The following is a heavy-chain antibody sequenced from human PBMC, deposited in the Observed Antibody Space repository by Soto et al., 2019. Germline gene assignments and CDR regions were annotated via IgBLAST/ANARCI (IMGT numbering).Heavy chain of an antibody. CDR1: GGTFSSYA. J-gene: IGHJ6*02. D-gene: IGHD6-13*01. CDR3: ARKIERIAAAGTGYYYGMDV. V-gene: IGHV1-69*01. CDR2: IIPIFGTA. Sequence: QVQLVQSGAEVKKPGSSVKVSCKASGGTFSSYAISWVRQAPGQGLEWMGGIIPIFGTANYAQKFQGRVTITADESTSKAYMELSSLRSEDTAVYYCARKIERIAAAGTGYYYGMDVWGQGTTVTVSS.